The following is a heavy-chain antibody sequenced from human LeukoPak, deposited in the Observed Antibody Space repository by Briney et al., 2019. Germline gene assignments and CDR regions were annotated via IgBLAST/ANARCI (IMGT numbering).Heavy chain of an antibody. CDR2: INPNSGGT. J-gene: IGHJ6*03. D-gene: IGHD2-15*01. CDR3: ARVVCSGGSCPYYYYYYYMDV. V-gene: IGHV1-2*02. CDR1: VYTFTGYY. Sequence: ASVKVSCKASVYTFTGYYMHWVRQAPGQGLEWMGWINPNSGGTNYAQKFQGRVTMTRDTSISTASMELSRLRSDDTAAYYCARVVCSGGSCPYYYYYYYMDVWGKGTTVTVSS.